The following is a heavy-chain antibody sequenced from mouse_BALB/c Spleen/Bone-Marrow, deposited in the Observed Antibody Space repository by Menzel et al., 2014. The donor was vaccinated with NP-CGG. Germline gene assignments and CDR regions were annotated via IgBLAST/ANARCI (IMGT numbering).Heavy chain of an antibody. CDR2: IDPANGNT. D-gene: IGHD1-2*01. CDR1: GFNIKDTY. Sequence: EVKLMESGAELVKPGASVKLSCTASGFNIKDTYMHWVKQRPERGLEWIGRIDPANGNTKYDPKFQGKATITADTSSNTAYLQLSSLTSEDTAVYYCARYYYGYYFDYWGQGTTLTVSS. CDR3: ARYYYGYYFDY. V-gene: IGHV14-3*02. J-gene: IGHJ2*01.